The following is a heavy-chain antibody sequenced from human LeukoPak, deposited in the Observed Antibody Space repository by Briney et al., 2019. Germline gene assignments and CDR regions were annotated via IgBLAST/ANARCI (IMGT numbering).Heavy chain of an antibody. CDR3: ARTPYSSSWYVGNWFDP. Sequence: GGSLRLSCAASGFTFSSYGMHWVRQAPGKGLEWVAVIWYDGSNKYYADSVKGRFIISRDNSKNTLYLQMNSLRAEDTAVYYCARTPYSSSWYVGNWFDPWGQGTLVTVSS. CDR1: GFTFSSYG. D-gene: IGHD6-13*01. V-gene: IGHV3-33*01. J-gene: IGHJ5*02. CDR2: IWYDGSNK.